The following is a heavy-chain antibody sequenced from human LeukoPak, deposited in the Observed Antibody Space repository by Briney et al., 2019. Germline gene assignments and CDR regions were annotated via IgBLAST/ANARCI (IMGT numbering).Heavy chain of an antibody. Sequence: GGSLRLSCAASGFTFSSYGMHWVRQAPGKGLEWVAVIWYDGSNKYYADSVKGRFTISRDNSKNTLYLQMNSLRAEDTAVYYCARAPRIAAAGTRFDYWGQGTLVTVSS. V-gene: IGHV3-33*01. D-gene: IGHD6-13*01. CDR3: ARAPRIAAAGTRFDY. CDR2: IWYDGSNK. J-gene: IGHJ4*02. CDR1: GFTFSSYG.